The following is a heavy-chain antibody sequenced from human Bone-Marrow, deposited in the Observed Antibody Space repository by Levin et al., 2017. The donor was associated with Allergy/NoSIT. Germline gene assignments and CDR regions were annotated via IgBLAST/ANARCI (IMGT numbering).Heavy chain of an antibody. CDR3: AKSWEIVSGELSLGDY. D-gene: IGHD3-16*02. Sequence: SCAATGMIFSNYAMSWVRQAPGKGLEWVALLTSGGDIYYADSLKGRFSISRDNFKNMLYLQMNSLRAEDTAIYYCAKSWEIVSGELSLGDYWGQGTLVTVSS. V-gene: IGHV3-23*01. CDR2: LTSGGDI. J-gene: IGHJ4*02. CDR1: GMIFSNYA.